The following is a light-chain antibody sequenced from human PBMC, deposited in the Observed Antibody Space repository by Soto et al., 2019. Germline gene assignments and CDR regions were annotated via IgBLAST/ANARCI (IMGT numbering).Light chain of an antibody. CDR1: QSVSSY. CDR2: GAS. V-gene: IGKV3-20*01. J-gene: IGKJ1*01. Sequence: EIVLTQSPATLSLSPGERATLSCRASQSVSSYLAWYQQKPGQAPRLLIHGASNRATGIPDRFSGSGSGTDFTLTITRLEPEDSAMYYCQQYDTLPRTFGQGTKVDIK. CDR3: QQYDTLPRT.